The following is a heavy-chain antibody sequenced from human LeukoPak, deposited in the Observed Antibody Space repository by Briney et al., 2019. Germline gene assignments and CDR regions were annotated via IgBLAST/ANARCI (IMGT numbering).Heavy chain of an antibody. Sequence: GESLKISCKGSGYSFTSYWIGWVRQMPGKGLEWMGIIYPGDSDTRYSPSFQGQVTISADKSISTAYLQWSSLKASDTAMYYCARQGSSTYYYYYMDVWGKGTTVTVSS. CDR1: GYSFTSYW. CDR2: IYPGDSDT. V-gene: IGHV5-51*01. CDR3: ARQGSSTYYYYYMDV. D-gene: IGHD6-6*01. J-gene: IGHJ6*03.